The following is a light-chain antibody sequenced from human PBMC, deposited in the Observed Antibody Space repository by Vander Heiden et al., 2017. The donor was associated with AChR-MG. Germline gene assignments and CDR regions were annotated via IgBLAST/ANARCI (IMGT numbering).Light chain of an antibody. CDR1: SDSIASNY. Sequence: NFMLTQPHSVSESPGKTVTISCTDSSDSIASNYVQWYQLRPGSAPTTIIYENNQRPYGVPDRFSGSIDKSSNSASLTISGLKTEDEADYYCQSYDSSTWVFGGGTKLTVL. J-gene: IGLJ3*02. CDR2: ENN. CDR3: QSYDSSTWV. V-gene: IGLV6-57*02.